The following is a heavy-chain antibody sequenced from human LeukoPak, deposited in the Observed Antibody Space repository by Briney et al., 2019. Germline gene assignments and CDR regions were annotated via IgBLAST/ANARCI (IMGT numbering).Heavy chain of an antibody. CDR1: GYSFTSYW. V-gene: IGHV5-51*01. Sequence: PGESLQISCQGSGYSFTSYWIGWVRQMPGKGLEWMGIIYPGDSDTRYSPSFQGQVTISADKSISTAYLQWSSLKASDTAMYYCARQKGILTGYYTSGFDYWGQGTLVTVSS. J-gene: IGHJ4*02. D-gene: IGHD3-9*01. CDR2: IYPGDSDT. CDR3: ARQKGILTGYYTSGFDY.